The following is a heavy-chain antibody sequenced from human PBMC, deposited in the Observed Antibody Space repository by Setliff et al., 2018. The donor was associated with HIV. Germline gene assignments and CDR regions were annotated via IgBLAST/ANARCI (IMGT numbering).Heavy chain of an antibody. Sequence: GASVKVSCKASGYTLTSNYMHWVRQAPGQGLEWMGIVNPSDGSTIYAQKFQGRVTMTRDTSTSTVYMELSSLTSEDTAVYFCARDARWPNDAFDIWGQGTVVTVSS. CDR1: GYTLTSNY. D-gene: IGHD6-13*01. J-gene: IGHJ3*02. CDR3: ARDARWPNDAFDI. V-gene: IGHV1-46*01. CDR2: VNPSDGST.